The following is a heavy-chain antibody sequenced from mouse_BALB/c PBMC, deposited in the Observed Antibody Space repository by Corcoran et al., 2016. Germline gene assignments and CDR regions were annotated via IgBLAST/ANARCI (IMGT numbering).Heavy chain of an antibody. CDR2: INTESGEP. J-gene: IGHJ4*01. CDR3: ARWLLRGSYYAMDY. D-gene: IGHD2-3*01. CDR1: GYTFTDYS. Sequence: QIQLVQSGPELKKPGETVKISCKASGYTFTDYSMSWVKQAPGKGLKWMGWINTESGEPTYADDFKGRFAFSLETSASTAYLQINNLKNEDTATYCCARWLLRGSYYAMDYWGQGTSVTVSS. V-gene: IGHV9-2-1*01.